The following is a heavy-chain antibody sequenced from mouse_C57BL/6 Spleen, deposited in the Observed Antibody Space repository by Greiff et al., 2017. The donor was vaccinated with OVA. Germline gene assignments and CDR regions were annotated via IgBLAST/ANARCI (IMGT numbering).Heavy chain of an antibody. CDR2: IDPSDSYT. CDR3: ARRLTGFDY. J-gene: IGHJ2*01. Sequence: QVQLQQPGAELVKPGASVKLSCKASGYTFTSYWMQWVKQRPGQGLEWIGEIDPSDSYTNYNQKFKGKATLTVDTSSSTAYMQLSSLTSEDSAVYYCARRLTGFDYWGQGTTLTVSS. D-gene: IGHD4-1*01. CDR1: GYTFTSYW. V-gene: IGHV1-50*01.